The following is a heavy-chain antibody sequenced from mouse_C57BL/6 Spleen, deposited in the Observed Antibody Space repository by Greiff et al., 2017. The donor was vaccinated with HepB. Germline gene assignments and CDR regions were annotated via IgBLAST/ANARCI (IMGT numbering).Heavy chain of an antibody. Sequence: EVKLVESGEGLVKPGGSLKLSCAASGFTFSSYAMSWVRQTPEKRLEWVAYISSGGDYIYYADTVKGRFTISRDNARNTLYLQMSSLKSEDTAMYYCTRDDGYYVRAMDYWGQGTSVTVSS. J-gene: IGHJ4*01. CDR3: TRDDGYYVRAMDY. CDR2: ISSGGDYI. D-gene: IGHD2-3*01. CDR1: GFTFSSYA. V-gene: IGHV5-9-1*02.